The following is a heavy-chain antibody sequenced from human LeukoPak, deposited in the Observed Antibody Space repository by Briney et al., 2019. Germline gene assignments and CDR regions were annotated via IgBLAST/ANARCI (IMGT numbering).Heavy chain of an antibody. CDR1: GYTFTGYY. J-gene: IGHJ5*02. V-gene: IGHV1-18*04. CDR3: ARDPSNTSGWMTWFDP. CDR2: ISGYNGDT. D-gene: IGHD6-19*01. Sequence: SVKVSCKASGYTFTGYYMHWVRQAPGQGLEWMGWISGYNGDTNYAQNLQDRVTLTTDTSTRTAYLELRSLRSDDTAVYYCARDPSNTSGWMTWFDPWGQGTLVTVSS.